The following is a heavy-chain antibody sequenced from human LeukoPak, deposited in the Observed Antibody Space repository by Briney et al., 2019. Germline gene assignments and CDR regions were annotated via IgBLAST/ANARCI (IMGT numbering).Heavy chain of an antibody. D-gene: IGHD6-13*01. J-gene: IGHJ6*03. CDR2: IKANSGDT. CDR1: GFTLIDY. Sequence: ASVTVFCKASGFTLIDYIHWVRQDPRQGLQWMGWIKANSGDTEYAQKFQGRVTMTRDTSISTVYMELSSLRSDDTAVYYCARADSVPAGDYHYWYMDVWGKGTTVTVSS. CDR3: ARADSVPAGDYHYWYMDV. V-gene: IGHV1-2*02.